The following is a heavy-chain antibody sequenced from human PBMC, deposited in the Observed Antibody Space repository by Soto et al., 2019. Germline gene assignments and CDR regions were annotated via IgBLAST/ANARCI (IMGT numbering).Heavy chain of an antibody. CDR2: IRSKGHGGTT. CDR1: GSNFGDYA. D-gene: IGHD2-15*01. V-gene: IGHV3-49*04. Sequence: GGALRLSCTASGSNFGDYAMGWVRQAPGKGLEWVAYIRSKGHGGTTEYAASVRGRFTISRDVSETIAYLQMDSLKTDDPAVYYCAPDLYSLFRIRAFDYWGQGALVTVSS. J-gene: IGHJ4*02. CDR3: APDLYSLFRIRAFDY.